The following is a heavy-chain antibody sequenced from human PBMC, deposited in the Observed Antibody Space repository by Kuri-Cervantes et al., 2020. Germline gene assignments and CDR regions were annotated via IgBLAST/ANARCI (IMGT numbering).Heavy chain of an antibody. CDR3: ARLDGTSSHY. V-gene: IGHV4-59*08. J-gene: IGHJ4*02. CDR1: GGSISGYY. Sequence: GSLRLSCNVSGGSISGYYWNWIRQPPGKGLEWIGYIYYSGSTNYNPSLESRITISVDTSKNQFSLKLSSVTAADTAVYHCARLDGTSSHYWGQGTLVTVSS. CDR2: IYYSGST. D-gene: IGHD2-2*01.